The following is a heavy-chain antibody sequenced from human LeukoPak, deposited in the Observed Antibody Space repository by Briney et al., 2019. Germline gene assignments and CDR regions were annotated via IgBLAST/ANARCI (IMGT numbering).Heavy chain of an antibody. CDR1: GGTFSSYA. V-gene: IGHV1-69*04. J-gene: IGHJ4*02. CDR3: ARGPRGYSYGNFDY. CDR2: IIPILGIA. Sequence: ASVKVSCKASGGTFSSYAISWVRQAPGQGLEWMGRIIPILGIANYAQKFQGRVTITADKSTSTAYMELSSLRSEDTAVYYCARGPRGYSYGNFDYWGQGTLVTVSS. D-gene: IGHD5-18*01.